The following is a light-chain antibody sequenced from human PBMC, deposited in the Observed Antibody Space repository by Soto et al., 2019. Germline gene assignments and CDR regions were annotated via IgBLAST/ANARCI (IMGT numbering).Light chain of an antibody. CDR1: QSISSW. Sequence: SPMSQSPSTVSANVGHRVTIHCRGSQSISSWLAWYQQKPGKAPKLLIYRASTIKSGVPSRFSGSGSGTEFTLTISSLQPDDFAPYYCQQYNSYSDAFGEGTKVDIK. CDR2: RAS. J-gene: IGKJ1*01. V-gene: IGKV1-5*03. CDR3: QQYNSYSDA.